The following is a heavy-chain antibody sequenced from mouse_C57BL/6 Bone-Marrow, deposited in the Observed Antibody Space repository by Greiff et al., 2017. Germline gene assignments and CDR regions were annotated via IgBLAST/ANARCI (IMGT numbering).Heavy chain of an antibody. D-gene: IGHD2-4*01. J-gene: IGHJ3*01. V-gene: IGHV1-52*01. CDR3: ARDYDDPRGFAY. Sequence: VQLQQPGAELVRPGSSVKLSCKASGYTFTSYWMHWVKQRPIQGLEWIGNIDPSDSETHYNQKFKDKATLTVDKSSSTAYMQLSSLTSADSAVFYCARDYDDPRGFAYWGQGTLVTVSA. CDR1: GYTFTSYW. CDR2: IDPSDSET.